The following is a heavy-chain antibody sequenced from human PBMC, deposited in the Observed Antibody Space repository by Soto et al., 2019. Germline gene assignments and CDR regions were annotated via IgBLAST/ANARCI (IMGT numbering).Heavy chain of an antibody. J-gene: IGHJ3*02. CDR3: AKDDTPHTIFDAFDI. Sequence: GGSLRLSCAASGFTFSSYGMHWVRQAPGKGLEWVAVISYDGSNKYYADSVKGRFTISRDNSKNTLYLQMNSLRAEDTAVYYCAKDDTPHTIFDAFDIWGQGTMVTVSS. CDR2: ISYDGSNK. V-gene: IGHV3-30*18. CDR1: GFTFSSYG. D-gene: IGHD3-3*01.